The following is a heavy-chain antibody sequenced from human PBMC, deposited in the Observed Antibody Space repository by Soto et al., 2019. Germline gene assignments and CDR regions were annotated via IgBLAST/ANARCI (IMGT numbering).Heavy chain of an antibody. CDR3: AREGVAPYYYYGMDV. D-gene: IGHD5-12*01. CDR1: GYTFTDYG. V-gene: IGHV1-18*01. J-gene: IGHJ6*02. CDR2: ISAYNGNT. Sequence: GASVKVSCKASGYTFTDYGISWVRQAPGQGLEWMGWISAYNGNTNYAQKFQGRVTMTTDTSTSTVHMEVRSLRSDDTAVYYCAREGVAPYYYYGMDVWGQGTPVTVSS.